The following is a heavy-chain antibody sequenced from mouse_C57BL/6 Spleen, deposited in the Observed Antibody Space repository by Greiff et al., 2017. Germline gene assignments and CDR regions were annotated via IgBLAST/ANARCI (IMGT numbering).Heavy chain of an antibody. CDR2: ISGGGSYT. Sequence: EVKLVESGGGLVKPGGSLKLSCAASGFTFSSYAMSWVRQTPEKRLEWVATISGGGSYTYYPDNVKGRFTISRDNAKNNLYLQMSHLKSEATAMCYCAREGPYYYDSRYWYFDVWGTGTTVTVSS. D-gene: IGHD1-1*01. CDR1: GFTFSSYA. J-gene: IGHJ1*03. CDR3: AREGPYYYDSRYWYFDV. V-gene: IGHV5-4*01.